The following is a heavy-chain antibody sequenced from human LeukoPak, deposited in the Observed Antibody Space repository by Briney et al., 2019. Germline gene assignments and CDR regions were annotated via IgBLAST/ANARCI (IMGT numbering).Heavy chain of an antibody. D-gene: IGHD2-2*01. CDR2: ISYDGSNK. V-gene: IGHV3-30-3*01. J-gene: IGHJ6*02. Sequence: PGGSLRLSCAASGFTFSSYAMSWVRQAPGKGLEWVAVISYDGSNKYYADSVKGRFTISRDNSKNTLYLQMNSLRAEDTAVYYCARDEIVVSGMDVWGQGTTVTVSS. CDR3: ARDEIVVSGMDV. CDR1: GFTFSSYA.